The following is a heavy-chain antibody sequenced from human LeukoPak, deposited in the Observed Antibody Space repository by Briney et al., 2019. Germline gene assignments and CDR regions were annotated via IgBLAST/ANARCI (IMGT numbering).Heavy chain of an antibody. V-gene: IGHV4-59*11. J-gene: IGHJ4*02. CDR2: IYYSGST. CDR3: ARGSWPYYFDY. CDR1: AGSISSHY. Sequence: SETLSLTCTVCAGSISSHYWSCIRQPRGKGREGIGYIYYSGSTNYNPSLKSRVTISVDTSKNQFSLKLSSVTAADTAVYYCARGSWPYYFDYWGQGTLVTVSS. D-gene: IGHD6-13*01.